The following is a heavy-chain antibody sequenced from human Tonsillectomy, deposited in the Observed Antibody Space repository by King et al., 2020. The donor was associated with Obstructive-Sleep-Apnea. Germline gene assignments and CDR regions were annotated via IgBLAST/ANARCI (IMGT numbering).Heavy chain of an antibody. CDR1: GFSISSGYY. J-gene: IGHJ4*02. V-gene: IGHV4-38-2*02. D-gene: IGHD4-17*01. CDR3: ARDYGDYGRYYFDY. Sequence: VQLQESGPGLVKPSETLSLTCTVSGFSISSGYYWGWIRQPPGKGLEWIGSIYHSGSTYSNPSLKSRFTISVDTSKTQFTLELRSVTAADTAVYYCARDYGDYGRYYFDYWGQGTLVTVSS. CDR2: IYHSGST.